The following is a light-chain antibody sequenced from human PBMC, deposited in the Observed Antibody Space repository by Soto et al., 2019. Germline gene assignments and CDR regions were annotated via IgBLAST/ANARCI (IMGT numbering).Light chain of an antibody. J-gene: IGKJ5*01. Sequence: EIVLTQSPGTLSLSPGERATLSCRASQSVSSSYLAWYQQKPGQAPRLLIYGASSRATGIPDRFSGSGSGTDFTLTISRLVPEDFADDTSHNYIYTRIPLGQ. CDR3: HNYIYTRIP. CDR1: QSVSSSY. V-gene: IGKV3-20*01. CDR2: GAS.